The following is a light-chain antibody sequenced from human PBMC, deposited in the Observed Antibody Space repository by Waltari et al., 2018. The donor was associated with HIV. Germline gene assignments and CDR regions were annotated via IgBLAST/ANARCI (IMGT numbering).Light chain of an antibody. Sequence: QSVLTQPPSASGTPGQRVTIRCSGSSFNIGSNFVYWYQQLPGAAPKLLIYRNNPRASVVPDRFSGSKSGTSASLDISGLRSEDEADYYCAAWDDILSGFYVVGTGTKVTVL. J-gene: IGLJ1*01. CDR1: SFNIGSNF. CDR2: RNN. CDR3: AAWDDILSGFYV. V-gene: IGLV1-47*01.